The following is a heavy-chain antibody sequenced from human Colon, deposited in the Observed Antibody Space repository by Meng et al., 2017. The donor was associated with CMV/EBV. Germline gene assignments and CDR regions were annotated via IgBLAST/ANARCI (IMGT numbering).Heavy chain of an antibody. CDR1: GFRFGTFY. Sequence: GGSLRLSCEGSGFRFGTFYMHWVRQAPGKGLEWVSRINSDGTTTTYAESVKGRFTISRDNAKNTMYLQMNGLRAEDTAVYYCTSTGVAGAGEHWGQGTLVTVSS. CDR2: INSDGTTT. D-gene: IGHD6-13*01. CDR3: TSTGVAGAGEH. J-gene: IGHJ4*02. V-gene: IGHV3-74*01.